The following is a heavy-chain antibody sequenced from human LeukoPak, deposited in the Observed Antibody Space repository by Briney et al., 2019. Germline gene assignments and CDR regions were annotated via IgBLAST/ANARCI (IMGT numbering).Heavy chain of an antibody. J-gene: IGHJ2*01. Sequence: SGGSLRLSCAASGFTFSSYSMNWVRQAPGKGLEWVSYISSSSSTIYYADSVKGRFTISRDNAKDSLDLQMNSLRAEDTAGYYCARRPITMVRGVDWYFDLWGRGTLVTVSS. CDR2: ISSSSSTI. CDR3: ARRPITMVRGVDWYFDL. V-gene: IGHV3-48*01. CDR1: GFTFSSYS. D-gene: IGHD3-10*01.